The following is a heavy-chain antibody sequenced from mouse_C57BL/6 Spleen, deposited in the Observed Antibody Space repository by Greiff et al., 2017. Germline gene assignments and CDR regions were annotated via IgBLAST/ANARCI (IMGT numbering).Heavy chain of an antibody. CDR1: GFSLSTFGMG. J-gene: IGHJ3*01. V-gene: IGHV8-8*01. D-gene: IGHD1-2*01. CDR3: ARMGVLRRFAY. CDR2: IWWDDAK. Sequence: QVTLKVSGPGILQPSQTLSLTCSFSGFSLSTFGMGVGWIRQPSGKGLEWLAHIWWDDAKYYNQALKSGLTVSKATSKHQVFLKIANVDTAVADTYYCARMGVLRRFAYWGQGTLVTVSA.